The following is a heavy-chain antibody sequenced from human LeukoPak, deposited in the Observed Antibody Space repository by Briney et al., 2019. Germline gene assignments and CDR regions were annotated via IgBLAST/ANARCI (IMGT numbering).Heavy chain of an antibody. CDR2: INPKSGGT. CDR1: GYTFTGYY. D-gene: IGHD2-15*01. Sequence: VASVKVSCKASGYTFTGYYMHWVRQAPGQGLEWMGWINPKSGGTNYAQKFQGRVTMTRDTSISTAYMELSRLRSDDTAVYYCARELLAYGMDVWGQGTTVTVSS. J-gene: IGHJ6*02. CDR3: ARELLAYGMDV. V-gene: IGHV1-2*02.